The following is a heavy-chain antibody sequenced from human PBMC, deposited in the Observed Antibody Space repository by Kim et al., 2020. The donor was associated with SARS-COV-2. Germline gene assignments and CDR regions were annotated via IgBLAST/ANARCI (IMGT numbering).Heavy chain of an antibody. D-gene: IGHD3-16*01. CDR2: VHNSGNT. CDR1: GEGISSGAYS. CDR3: ARDYGTVLDL. Sequence: SETLSLTCIVSGEGISSGAYSWVRIRHSPTKGLEWIWRVHNSGNTDSSASLERPVTLSIDRSQNQFSLTLNGVTATATCLYSCARDYGTVLDLWG. J-gene: IGHJ6*01. V-gene: IGHV4-39*02.